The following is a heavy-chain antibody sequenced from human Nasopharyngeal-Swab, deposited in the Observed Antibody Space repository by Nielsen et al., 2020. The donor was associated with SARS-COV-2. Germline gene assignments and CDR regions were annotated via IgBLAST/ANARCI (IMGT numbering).Heavy chain of an antibody. J-gene: IGHJ4*02. CDR3: ARNGVPSYFDS. CDR2: FVGSGGT. D-gene: IGHD4-17*01. V-gene: IGHV4-39*07. Sequence: SETLSLTCTVSGGSISSSSYYWGWIRQPPGKGLEWIGEFVGSGGTNYNPSLQSRVTISVDKSKNQFSLKLNSVTAADTAVYYCARNGVPSYFDSWGQGTLATVSS. CDR1: GGSISSSSYY.